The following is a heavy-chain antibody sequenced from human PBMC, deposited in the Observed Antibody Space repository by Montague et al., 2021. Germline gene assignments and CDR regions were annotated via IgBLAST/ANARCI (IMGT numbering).Heavy chain of an antibody. CDR1: GDSINGWY. CDR3: ARQGFYESGGFFI. J-gene: IGHJ4*02. Sequence: SETLSLPCSVSGDSINGWYWSWIRQPPGKGLEWIGSVFYSGATNYNPSLKSRVTMSADTSKNQVSLKVNSVTAADTAVYYCARQGFYESGGFFIWGLGTLVTVSS. D-gene: IGHD3-22*01. CDR2: VFYSGAT. V-gene: IGHV4-59*01.